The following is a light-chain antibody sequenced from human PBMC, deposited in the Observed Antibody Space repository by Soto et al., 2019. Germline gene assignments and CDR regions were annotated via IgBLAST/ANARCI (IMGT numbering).Light chain of an antibody. CDR2: EVS. Sequence: QSVLTQPASVSGSPGQSITISCTGTSSDVGGYNYVSWYQQHPGKAPKLMIYEVSNRPSRVANRFSGSKSGNTASLTISGLQAEAEADYYCSSYTRSSTSYVFGTGTKLTVL. CDR3: SSYTRSSTSYV. CDR1: SSDVGGYNY. V-gene: IGLV2-14*01. J-gene: IGLJ1*01.